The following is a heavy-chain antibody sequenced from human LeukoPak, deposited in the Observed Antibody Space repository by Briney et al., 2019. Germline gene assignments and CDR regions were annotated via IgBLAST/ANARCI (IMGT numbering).Heavy chain of an antibody. CDR3: ARIAVAGHYYGMDV. Sequence: QAGGSLRLSCAASGFTFSSYTMNWVRQAPGKGLEWVSGISWNSGSIGYADSVKGRFTISRDNAKNSLYLQMNSLRAEDTALYYCARIAVAGHYYGMDVWGQGTTVTVSS. D-gene: IGHD6-19*01. CDR1: GFTFSSYT. V-gene: IGHV3-9*01. CDR2: ISWNSGSI. J-gene: IGHJ6*02.